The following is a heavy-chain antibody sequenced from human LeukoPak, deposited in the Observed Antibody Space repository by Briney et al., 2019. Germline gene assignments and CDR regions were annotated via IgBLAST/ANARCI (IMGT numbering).Heavy chain of an antibody. CDR2: IHPSDSET. CDR3: ARREYSGDSPLDS. Sequence: GESLKISCRASGHNFTDYWIAWVRQLPGKGLEWVGIIHPSDSETQYSPSFQGQVTISADNSITTAYLQWSSLKASDTAIYYCARREYSGDSPLDSWGQGTWVFVSA. J-gene: IGHJ4*02. D-gene: IGHD5-12*01. CDR1: GHNFTDYW. V-gene: IGHV5-51*01.